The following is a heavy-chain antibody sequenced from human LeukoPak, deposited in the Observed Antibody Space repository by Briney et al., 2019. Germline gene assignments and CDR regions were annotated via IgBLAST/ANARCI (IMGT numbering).Heavy chain of an antibody. V-gene: IGHV3-74*01. CDR2: INDDGSAT. J-gene: IGHJ4*02. Sequence: PGGSLSLSCAASGFTFSNYWMRWVRQVPGKGLVWVSRINDDGSATFYADSVKGRSTISRDNAKNTLFLQINSLRAEDTAVYYCAREILAPGKTHDYWGQGTLVTLSS. CDR3: AREILAPGKTHDY. CDR1: GFTFSNYW.